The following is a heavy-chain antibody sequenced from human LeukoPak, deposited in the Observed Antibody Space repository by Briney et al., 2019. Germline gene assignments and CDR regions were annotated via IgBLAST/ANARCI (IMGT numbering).Heavy chain of an antibody. CDR3: ARDLHHRGYYDTSGPYGI. CDR2: INPNSGGT. J-gene: IGHJ3*02. V-gene: IGHV1-2*02. CDR1: GYTFTGYY. D-gene: IGHD3-22*01. Sequence: ASVKVSCKASGYTFTGYYMHWVRQAPGQGLEWMGWINPNSGGTNYAQKFQGRVTMTRDMFTSTVYMELSSLRSEDTAVYYCARDLHHRGYYDTSGPYGIWGQGTMVTVSS.